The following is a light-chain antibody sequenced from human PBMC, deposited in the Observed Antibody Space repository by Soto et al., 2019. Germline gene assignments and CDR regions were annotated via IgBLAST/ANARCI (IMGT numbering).Light chain of an antibody. J-gene: IGKJ4*01. Sequence: DIQMTQSPSSVSASVGDRVTITCRASQGVSTWVAWYQQQPGKAPQLLISASSNLQSVVPSRFSRSESWTDFTVTINCLQTEDFETYYWQQANSFPPTCGGGTKVEIK. CDR1: QGVSTW. CDR2: ASS. V-gene: IGKV1D-12*01. CDR3: QQANSFPPT.